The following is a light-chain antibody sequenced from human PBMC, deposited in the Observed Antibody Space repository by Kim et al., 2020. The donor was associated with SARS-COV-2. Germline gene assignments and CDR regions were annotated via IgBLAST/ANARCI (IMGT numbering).Light chain of an antibody. CDR1: QGIGNS. CDR2: AAS. J-gene: IGKJ1*01. Sequence: DIQMTQSPSSLSASVGDRVTITCLASQGIGNSLAWYQQKPGKVPRLLIYAASALQSAVPSRFSGSRSGTDFTLTISSLQPEDVATYYCQKYNSAPWTFGQGTKVDIK. V-gene: IGKV1-27*01. CDR3: QKYNSAPWT.